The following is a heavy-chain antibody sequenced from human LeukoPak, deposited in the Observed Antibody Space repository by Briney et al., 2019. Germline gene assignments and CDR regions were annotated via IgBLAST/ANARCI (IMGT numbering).Heavy chain of an antibody. CDR3: AKLGAYSSSWYGFFDY. Sequence: GESLKISCKTSGYSFTNYWIGWVRQMPGKGLECMGIIYPGDSDTRYSPSFPGQVTISADKSISTAYLHWSSLKASDTAMYYCAKLGAYSSSWYGFFDYWGQGTLVTVSS. J-gene: IGHJ4*02. CDR1: GYSFTNYW. CDR2: IYPGDSDT. V-gene: IGHV5-51*01. D-gene: IGHD6-13*01.